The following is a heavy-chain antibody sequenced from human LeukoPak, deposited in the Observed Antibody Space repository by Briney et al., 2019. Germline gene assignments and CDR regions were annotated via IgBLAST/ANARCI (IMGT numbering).Heavy chain of an antibody. V-gene: IGHV1-18*01. CDR3: ARDVAARPQRGAFDI. Sequence: GASVKVSCKASGYTFTSYGISWVRQAPGQGLEWMGWISAYNGNTNYAQKLQGRVTMTTDTSTSTAYMELRSLRSDDTAVYYCARDVAARPQRGAFDIWGQGTMVTVSS. CDR1: GYTFTSYG. CDR2: ISAYNGNT. J-gene: IGHJ3*02. D-gene: IGHD6-6*01.